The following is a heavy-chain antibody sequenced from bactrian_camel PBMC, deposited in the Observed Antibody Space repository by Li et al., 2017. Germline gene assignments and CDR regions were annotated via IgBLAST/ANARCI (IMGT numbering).Heavy chain of an antibody. J-gene: IGHJ4*01. CDR2: LISGDSV. D-gene: IGHD1*01. Sequence: HVQLVESGGGSVQAGGSLRLSCTASGYAARQKCMGWFRQAPGKEREGVALISGDSVAYGSFVKGRFTISQDNAKNTVWLQMNSLKPEDTAMYYCAAGPCRGGAYAQDSMTYWGQGTQVTV. CDR1: GYAARQKC. V-gene: IGHV3S53*01. CDR3: AAGPCRGGAYAQDSMTY.